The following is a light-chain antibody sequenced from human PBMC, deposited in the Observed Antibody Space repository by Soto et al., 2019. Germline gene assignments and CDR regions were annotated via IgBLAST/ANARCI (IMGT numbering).Light chain of an antibody. CDR2: EVT. CDR1: TSDVGGYNY. Sequence: QLVLTQPASVSGSLGQSITISCTGTTSDVGGYNYVSWYQQHPGKDPILMIYEVTNRTSRVSNRFSGSKSGNTASLTISGLQFEDEAEYYCGSYTGSSTYVFGTGTKLTVL. CDR3: GSYTGSSTYV. J-gene: IGLJ1*01. V-gene: IGLV2-14*01.